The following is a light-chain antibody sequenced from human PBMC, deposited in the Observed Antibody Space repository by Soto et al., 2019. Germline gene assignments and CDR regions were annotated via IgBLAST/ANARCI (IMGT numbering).Light chain of an antibody. V-gene: IGLV1-44*01. CDR2: NDN. Sequence: QSVLTQPPSASGTPGQRVTISCSGSSSNIGSNTVNWYQHFPGTAPKVLIYNDNQRPSGVPDRFSGSKSGTSASLAISGLQSDDAAYYYCAAWDDSLNGPVFGGGTKLTVL. CDR3: AAWDDSLNGPV. CDR1: SSNIGSNT. J-gene: IGLJ2*01.